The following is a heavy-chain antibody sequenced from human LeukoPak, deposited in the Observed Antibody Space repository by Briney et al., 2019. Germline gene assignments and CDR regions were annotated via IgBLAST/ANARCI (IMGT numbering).Heavy chain of an antibody. J-gene: IGHJ4*02. V-gene: IGHV1-46*01. D-gene: IGHD6-13*01. CDR2: INPTGGST. CDR3: ALYSSTWY. CDR1: GYTFTTYY. Sequence: ASVTVSCKASGYTFTTYYIHWVRQAPGQGLEWMGIINPTGGSTTYAQKFQGRVTMTRDTSTSTVFMELNSLRSEDTAVYYCALYSSTWYWGQGTLVTVSS.